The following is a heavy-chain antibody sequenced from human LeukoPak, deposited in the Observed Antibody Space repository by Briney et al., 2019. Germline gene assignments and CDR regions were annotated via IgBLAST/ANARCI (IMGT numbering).Heavy chain of an antibody. CDR3: AKDSGGGSSDSYYYYGMDV. CDR1: GFTFDDYA. D-gene: IGHD6-6*01. V-gene: IGHV3-9*01. CDR2: ISWNSGSI. Sequence: PGRSLRLSCAASGFTFDDYAMHWVRQAPGKGLEWVSGISWNSGSIGYADSVKGRFTISRDNAKNSLYLQMNSLRAEDTALYYCAKDSGGGSSDSYYYYGMDVWGQGTTATVSS. J-gene: IGHJ6*02.